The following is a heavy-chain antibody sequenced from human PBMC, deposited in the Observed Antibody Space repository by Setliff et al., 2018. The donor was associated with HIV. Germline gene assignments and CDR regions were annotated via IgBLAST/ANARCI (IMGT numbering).Heavy chain of an antibody. J-gene: IGHJ4*02. Sequence: PSETLSLTCAVSGDSISASYWNWIRQFPGGGLEWIGYIYHSGSTKYNPSLKRRVTISIGKSRKYFSLKLPSVTAADAAMYFCTKGRLGQADYWGQGTRVPVS. CDR2: IYHSGST. D-gene: IGHD4-17*01. CDR1: GDSISASY. CDR3: TKGRLGQADY. V-gene: IGHV4-59*01.